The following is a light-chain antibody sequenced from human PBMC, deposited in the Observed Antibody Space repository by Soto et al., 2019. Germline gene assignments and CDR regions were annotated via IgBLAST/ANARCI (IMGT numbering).Light chain of an antibody. J-gene: IGKJ5*01. CDR1: QSVSSSY. V-gene: IGKV3-20*01. CDR3: QQYGSSPPRIT. CDR2: GAY. Sequence: EIVLTQSPGTLSLSPGERATLSCRASQSVSSSYLAWYQQKPGQAPRLLIYGAYSRATGIPDRFSGSGSVTDFTLTISRLEPEDFAVYYCQQYGSSPPRITFGQGTRLEMK.